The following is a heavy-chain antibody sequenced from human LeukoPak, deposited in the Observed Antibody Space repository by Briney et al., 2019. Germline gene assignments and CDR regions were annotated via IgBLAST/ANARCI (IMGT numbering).Heavy chain of an antibody. J-gene: IGHJ4*02. CDR1: GGSISSGGYY. CDR2: IYYSGST. V-gene: IGHV4-31*03. CDR3: ARGGSSWMPFDY. Sequence: PSETLSLTCTVSGGSISSGGYYWSWIRQHPGKGLEWIGYIYYSGSTYYNPSLKSRVTISVDTSKNQFSLKLSSVTAADTAVYYCARGGSSWMPFDYWGQGTLVTVSS. D-gene: IGHD6-13*01.